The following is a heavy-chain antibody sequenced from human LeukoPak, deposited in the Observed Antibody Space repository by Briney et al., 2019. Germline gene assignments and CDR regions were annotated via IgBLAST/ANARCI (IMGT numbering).Heavy chain of an antibody. J-gene: IGHJ3*02. Sequence: SETLSLTCTVSGGSISSYYWSWIRQPPGKGLEWIGYIYYSGSTNYNPSLKSRVTISVDTSKNQFSLKLSSVTAADTAVYYCARDIGPYCGGGSCYSWGAFDIWGQGTMVTVSS. CDR3: ARDIGPYCGGGSCYSWGAFDI. CDR1: GGSISSYY. CDR2: IYYSGST. D-gene: IGHD2-15*01. V-gene: IGHV4-59*01.